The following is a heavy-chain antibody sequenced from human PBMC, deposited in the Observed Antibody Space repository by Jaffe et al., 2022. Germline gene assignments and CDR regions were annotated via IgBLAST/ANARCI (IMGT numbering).Heavy chain of an antibody. J-gene: IGHJ4*02. CDR1: GGSISSGSYY. CDR3: ARDSPIAVAGIDY. Sequence: QVQLQESGPGLVKPSQTLSLTCTVSGGSISSGSYYWSWIRQPAGKGLEWIGRIYTSGSTNYNPSLKSRVTISVDTSKNQFSLKLSSVTAADTAVYYCARDSPIAVAGIDYWGQGTLVTVSS. V-gene: IGHV4-61*02. CDR2: IYTSGST. D-gene: IGHD6-19*01.